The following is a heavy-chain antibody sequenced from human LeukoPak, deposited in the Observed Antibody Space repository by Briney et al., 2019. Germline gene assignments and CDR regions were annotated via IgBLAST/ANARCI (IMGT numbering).Heavy chain of an antibody. V-gene: IGHV3-23*01. J-gene: IGHJ4*02. CDR2: ISGSGGST. D-gene: IGHD2-15*01. CDR3: AKDLGDCSGGSCWYFDY. Sequence: GGSLRLSCAASGFTFSSYVMSWVRQAPGKGLEWVSAISGSGGSTYYADSVKGRFTISRDNSKNTLYLQMNSLGAEDTAVYYCAKDLGDCSGGSCWYFDYWGQGTLVTVSS. CDR1: GFTFSSYV.